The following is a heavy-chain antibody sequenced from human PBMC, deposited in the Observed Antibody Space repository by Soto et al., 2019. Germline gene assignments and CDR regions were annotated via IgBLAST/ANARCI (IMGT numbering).Heavy chain of an antibody. Sequence: QVHLVQSEAEVRKPGSSVKVSCKSSGGSFTTDSIIWVRQAPGQGLEWMGGINPLFRTPVYAQKFQGRVTISAEESTSAAHLEVTGLTPEDTAVYFCAKGVASSDWGQGTPVTVSS. J-gene: IGHJ4*02. D-gene: IGHD2-2*01. CDR3: AKGVASSD. CDR1: GGSFTTDS. V-gene: IGHV1-69*01. CDR2: INPLFRTP.